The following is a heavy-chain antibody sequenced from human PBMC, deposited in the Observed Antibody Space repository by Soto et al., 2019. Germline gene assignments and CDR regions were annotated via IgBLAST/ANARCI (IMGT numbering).Heavy chain of an antibody. V-gene: IGHV1-69*06. CDR3: AKGEGPQAVAGSLYYYALDV. CDR1: GCTFRTYT. D-gene: IGHD6-19*01. J-gene: IGHJ6*02. Sequence: SSVKVSCKASGCTFRTYTISWVRQAPRPAREWMGGVIPIVGTVTYAQKFQGRVTITADKSTTTVHMELSNLTSEDTAVYYCAKGEGPQAVAGSLYYYALDVWGQGTAVTVSS. CDR2: VIPIVGTV.